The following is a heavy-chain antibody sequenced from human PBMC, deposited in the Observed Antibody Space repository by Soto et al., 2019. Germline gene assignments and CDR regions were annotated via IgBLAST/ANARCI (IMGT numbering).Heavy chain of an antibody. V-gene: IGHV3-30*03. CDR3: ALSSGYDWGRSPFDF. CDR2: ISFDGGEE. D-gene: IGHD5-12*01. CDR1: GLLFTNFG. Sequence: VQLVESGGGVVQPGRSLRLSCAASGLLFTNFGFHWVRQAPCKGLEWVAVISFDGGEEFYADPVKGRFTISRDDSQNTLILQMNGLRAEDTARYYCALSSGYDWGRSPFDFWGQGTLVTVSS. J-gene: IGHJ4*02.